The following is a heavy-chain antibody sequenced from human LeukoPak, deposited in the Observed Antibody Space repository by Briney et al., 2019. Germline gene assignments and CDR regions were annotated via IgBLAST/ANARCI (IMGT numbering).Heavy chain of an antibody. D-gene: IGHD1-26*01. CDR1: GFTFSSYA. CDR2: MSYDGSNK. J-gene: IGHJ3*02. V-gene: IGHV3-30-3*01. Sequence: GGSLRLSCAASGFTFSSYAMHWVRQAPGRGLEWVAVMSYDGSNKYYADSVKGRFTISRDNSKNTLYLQMNSLRAEDTAVYYCARAEWELLINDAFDIWGQGTMVTVSS. CDR3: ARAEWELLINDAFDI.